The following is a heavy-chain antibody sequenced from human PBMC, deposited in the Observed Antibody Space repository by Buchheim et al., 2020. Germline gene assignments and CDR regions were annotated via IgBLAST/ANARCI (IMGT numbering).Heavy chain of an antibody. CDR2: ISGSDGST. Sequence: QLLESGGGLVQPGGSLRLSRAASGFTFRSYAMSWVRQAPGKGLEWVSTISGSDGSTFYADSVKGLFTISRDNSKNTLHLQMNSLRAEDTAVYYCAKDSPPNYDFWSGIKYGMDVWGQGTT. CDR1: GFTFRSYA. V-gene: IGHV3-23*01. D-gene: IGHD3-3*01. CDR3: AKDSPPNYDFWSGIKYGMDV. J-gene: IGHJ6*02.